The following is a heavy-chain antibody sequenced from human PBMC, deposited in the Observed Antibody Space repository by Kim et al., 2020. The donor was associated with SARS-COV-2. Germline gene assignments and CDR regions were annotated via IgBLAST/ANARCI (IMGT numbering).Heavy chain of an antibody. Sequence: DSVKGRFTISRDDAKNSLYLQMNSMGAEDTALYYCAKDKSSSWSGVYYFDYWGQGTLVTVSS. J-gene: IGHJ4*02. V-gene: IGHV3-9*01. D-gene: IGHD6-13*01. CDR3: AKDKSSSWSGVYYFDY.